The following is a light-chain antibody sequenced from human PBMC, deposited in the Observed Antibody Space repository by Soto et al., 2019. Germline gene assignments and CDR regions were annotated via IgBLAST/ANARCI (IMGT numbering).Light chain of an antibody. CDR2: GST. V-gene: IGKV3-20*01. Sequence: EIGFTQSPCTLSLYPGDRATLPCRASQSVNSTYFAWYQQRPGQANRLLYYGSTSRAAGLPEWFSGSGARTVFTLTISILEPEDFAVYYCQQYSSSTKTFGQGTKVDIK. CDR3: QQYSSSTKT. J-gene: IGKJ1*01. CDR1: QSVNSTY.